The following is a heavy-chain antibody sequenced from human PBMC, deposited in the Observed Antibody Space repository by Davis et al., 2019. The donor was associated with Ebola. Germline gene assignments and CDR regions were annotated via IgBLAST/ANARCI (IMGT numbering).Heavy chain of an antibody. CDR3: AGPLSSSIAVAAPEFDY. Sequence: SETLSLTCTVSDYSISSGYYWGWIRQPPGKGLGWIGTIYHSGSTYYNPSLESRVTISLDTSKNQFSLKLSSVTAADTAVYYCAGPLSSSIAVAAPEFDYWGQGTLVTVSS. CDR1: DYSISSGYY. D-gene: IGHD6-19*01. J-gene: IGHJ4*02. V-gene: IGHV4-38-2*02. CDR2: IYHSGST.